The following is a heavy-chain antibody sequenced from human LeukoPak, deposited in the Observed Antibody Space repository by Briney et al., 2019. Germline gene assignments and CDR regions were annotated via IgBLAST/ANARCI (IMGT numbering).Heavy chain of an antibody. Sequence: GGSLRLSCAASGFTVSSNYMSWVRQAPGKGLEWVSVIYSGGSTYYADSVRGRFTISRDNSKNTLYLRMNSLRAEDAAVYYCARGLLGYYFDYWGQGTLVTVSS. J-gene: IGHJ4*02. CDR1: GFTVSSNY. V-gene: IGHV3-66*01. CDR3: ARGLLGYYFDY. D-gene: IGHD2-15*01. CDR2: IYSGGST.